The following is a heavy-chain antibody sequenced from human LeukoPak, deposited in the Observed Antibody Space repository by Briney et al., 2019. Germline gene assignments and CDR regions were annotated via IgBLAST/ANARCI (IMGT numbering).Heavy chain of an antibody. CDR2: IYTSGSP. D-gene: IGHD3-16*01. J-gene: IGHJ4*02. CDR3: ARRSDDTWTGRVYY. V-gene: IGHV4-4*07. CDR1: SGFISSYY. Sequence: SETLSLTCTLSSGFISSYYWSWIRQPAGKGLEWIGRIYTSGSPNFHPSRKRRVTMSQNTSKNQFSLKLSSVTAADTAVYYCARRSDDTWTGRVYYWGQGTLVTVSS.